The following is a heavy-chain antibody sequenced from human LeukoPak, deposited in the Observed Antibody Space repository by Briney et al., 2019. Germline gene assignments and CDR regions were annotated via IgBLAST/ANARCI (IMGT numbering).Heavy chain of an antibody. V-gene: IGHV4-61*01. Sequence: KPSETLSLTCTVSGGSVSSGTYYWSWTRQPPGKGLEWIGYIYYNGSTNYNPSLKSRVTISVDTSKNQFSLKLSSVTAADTAVYYCARDGSLGFGELFGAFDIWGRGTMVTVSS. D-gene: IGHD3-10*01. CDR2: IYYNGST. J-gene: IGHJ3*02. CDR3: ARDGSLGFGELFGAFDI. CDR1: GGSVSSGTYY.